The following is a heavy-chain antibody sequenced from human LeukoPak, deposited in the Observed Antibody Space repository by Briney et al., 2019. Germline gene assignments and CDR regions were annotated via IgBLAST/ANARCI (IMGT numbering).Heavy chain of an antibody. CDR3: ARDSADTAMAYYYYYYGMDV. V-gene: IGHV3-30-3*01. CDR1: GFTFSSYA. D-gene: IGHD5-18*01. CDR2: ISYDGSNK. J-gene: IGHJ6*02. Sequence: PGGSLRLSCAASGFTFSSYAMHWVRHAPGKGLEWVAVISYDGSNKYYADSVKGRFTISRDNSKNTLYLQMNSLRAEDTAVYYCARDSADTAMAYYYYYYGMDVWGQGTTVTVSS.